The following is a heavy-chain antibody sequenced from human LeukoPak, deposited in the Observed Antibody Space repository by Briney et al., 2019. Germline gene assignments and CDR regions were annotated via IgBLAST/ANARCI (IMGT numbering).Heavy chain of an antibody. J-gene: IGHJ5*02. V-gene: IGHV4-59*01. CDR2: IYYSGST. CDR3: AREGPLGWFDP. CDR1: GGSISSYY. Sequence: PSETLSLTCTVSGGSISSYYWSWIRQPPGKGLEWIGYIYYSGSTNYNPSLKSRVTISVDTSKNQSSLKLSSVTAADTAVYYCAREGPLGWFDPWGQGTLVTVSS.